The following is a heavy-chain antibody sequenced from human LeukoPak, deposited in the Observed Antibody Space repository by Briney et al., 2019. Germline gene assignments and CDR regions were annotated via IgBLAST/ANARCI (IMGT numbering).Heavy chain of an antibody. V-gene: IGHV1-46*01. D-gene: IGHD3-3*01. CDR2: INPSGGST. Sequence: ASVKVSCKASGYTFTSYYMRWVRQAPGQGLEWMGIINPSGGSTSYAQKFQGRVTMTRDTSTSTVYMELSSLRSDDTAVYYCARGGVVILDIDYWGQGTLVTVSS. J-gene: IGHJ4*02. CDR1: GYTFTSYY. CDR3: ARGGVVILDIDY.